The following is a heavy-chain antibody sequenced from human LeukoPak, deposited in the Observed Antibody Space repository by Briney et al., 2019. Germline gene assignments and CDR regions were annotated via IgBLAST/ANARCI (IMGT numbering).Heavy chain of an antibody. V-gene: IGHV3-30*02. CDR2: IRYDGSNK. J-gene: IGHJ4*02. CDR3: AKDGVLKVDTAIL. CDR1: GFTFSSYG. Sequence: GGSLRLSCAASGFTFSSYGMHWVRQAPGKGLEWVAFIRYDGSNKYYADSVKGRFTISRDNSKNTLYLQMNSLGAEDAAVYYCAKDGVLKVDTAILWGQGTLVTVSS. D-gene: IGHD5-18*01.